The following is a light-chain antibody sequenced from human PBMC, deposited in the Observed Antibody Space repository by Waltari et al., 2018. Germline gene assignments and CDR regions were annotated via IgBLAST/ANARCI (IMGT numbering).Light chain of an antibody. CDR2: AAS. Sequence: DIQMTQSPSSVSASVGDRVTITCRASQGISHWLAWYQQKPGKAPTILIYAASTLRTGVPSRFSASGSGTDFTLTISSLQPEDFATYYCQQANSFPLTFGGGTKVEI. CDR3: QQANSFPLT. V-gene: IGKV1-12*01. J-gene: IGKJ4*01. CDR1: QGISHW.